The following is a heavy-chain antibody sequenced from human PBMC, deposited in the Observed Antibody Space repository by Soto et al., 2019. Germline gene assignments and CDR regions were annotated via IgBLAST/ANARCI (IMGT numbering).Heavy chain of an antibody. V-gene: IGHV4-39*01. Sequence: PSETLSLTCTVSGGSISSRSYYWGWIRQPPGKGLEWIGGIYYSGTTFCSPSLKSRVIISVDTSKNQFSLKLSSVTAADTAMYYCARQNGSFRSWFDSWGQGTLVTVSS. J-gene: IGHJ5*01. CDR2: IYYSGTT. CDR1: GGSISSRSYY. CDR3: ARQNGSFRSWFDS. D-gene: IGHD3-10*01.